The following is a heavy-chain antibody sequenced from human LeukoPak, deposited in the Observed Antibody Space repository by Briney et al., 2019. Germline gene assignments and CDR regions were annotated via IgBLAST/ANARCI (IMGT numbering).Heavy chain of an antibody. CDR2: IYYSGST. CDR1: GGSISSYY. J-gene: IGHJ4*02. D-gene: IGHD2-8*01. Sequence: SETLSLTCTVSGGSISSYYWSWIRQPPGKGLEWIGYIYYSGSTNYNPSLKSRVTISVDTSKNQFSLKLSSVTAADTAVYYCARDHTNLGDFDYWGQGTLVTVSS. V-gene: IGHV4-59*01. CDR3: ARDHTNLGDFDY.